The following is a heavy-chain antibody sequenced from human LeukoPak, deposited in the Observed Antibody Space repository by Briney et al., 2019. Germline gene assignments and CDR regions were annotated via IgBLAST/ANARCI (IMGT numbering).Heavy chain of an antibody. V-gene: IGHV1-18*01. J-gene: IGHJ1*01. Sequence: ASVKVSCKASGYTFTSYGISWVRQAPGQGLEWMGWISAYNGNTNYAQKLQGRVTITADKSTSTAYMELSSLRSEDTAVYYCARGSGWPEYFQHWGQGTLVTVSS. CDR1: GYTFTSYG. CDR2: ISAYNGNT. D-gene: IGHD6-19*01. CDR3: ARGSGWPEYFQH.